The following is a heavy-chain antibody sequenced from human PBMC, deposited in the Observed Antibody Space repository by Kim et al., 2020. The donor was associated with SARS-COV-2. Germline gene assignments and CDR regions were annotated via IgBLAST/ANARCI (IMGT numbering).Heavy chain of an antibody. CDR3: ARVMEPTCYGSGSYSCSGWDY. J-gene: IGHJ4*02. Sequence: GGSLRLSCAASGFTFSSYWMSWVRQAPGKGLEWVANIKQDGSEKYYVDSVKGRFTISRDNAKNSLYLQMNSLRAEDTAVYYCARVMEPTCYGSGSYSCSGWDYWGQGTLVTVSS. CDR2: IKQDGSEK. V-gene: IGHV3-7*01. CDR1: GFTFSSYW. D-gene: IGHD3-10*01.